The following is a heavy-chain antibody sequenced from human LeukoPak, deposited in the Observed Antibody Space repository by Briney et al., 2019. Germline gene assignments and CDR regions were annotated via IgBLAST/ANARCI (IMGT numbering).Heavy chain of an antibody. D-gene: IGHD2-15*01. V-gene: IGHV4-39*01. Sequence: SDTLSLTCTVSGGSISSSSYYWGWIRQPPGKGLEWIGSIYYSGSTYYNPSLKSRVTISVDTSKNQFSLKLSSVTAADTAVYYCARHTSWSRAFDIWGQGTMVTVSS. CDR2: IYYSGST. CDR3: ARHTSWSRAFDI. CDR1: GGSISSSSYY. J-gene: IGHJ3*02.